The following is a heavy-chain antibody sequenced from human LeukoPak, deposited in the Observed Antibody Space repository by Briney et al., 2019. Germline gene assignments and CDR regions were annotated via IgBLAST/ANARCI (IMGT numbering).Heavy chain of an antibody. CDR1: GFTISSNT. V-gene: IGHV3-23*01. J-gene: IGHJ4*02. CDR3: AKDRHCSSASCFPFDY. D-gene: IGHD2-2*01. Sequence: QAAGSLTLSCSASGFTISSNTMIRVRPAPGNGLEWFSTISGSCSSTSYEHSVKGRFTITRDNSKNTLYLQMNSLRAEDTAVYYCAKDRHCSSASCFPFDYWGQGTLVTVSS. CDR2: ISGSCSST.